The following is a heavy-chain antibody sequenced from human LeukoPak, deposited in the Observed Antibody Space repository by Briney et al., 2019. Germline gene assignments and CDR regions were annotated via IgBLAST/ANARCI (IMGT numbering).Heavy chain of an antibody. CDR2: IKSKTDGGTT. V-gene: IGHV3-15*07. CDR1: GFTFSNAW. CDR3: TTDLSGYSSSWYFY. Sequence: AGGSLRLSCAASGFTFSNAWMNWVRQAPGKGLEWVGRIKSKTDGGTTDYAAPVKGRFTISRDDSKNTLYLQMNSLKTEDTAVYYCTTDLSGYSSSWYFYWGQGTLVTVSS. J-gene: IGHJ4*02. D-gene: IGHD6-13*01.